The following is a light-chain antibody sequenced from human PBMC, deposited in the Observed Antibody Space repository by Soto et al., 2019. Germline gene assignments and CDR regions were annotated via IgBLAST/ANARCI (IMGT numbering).Light chain of an antibody. CDR3: LQYYTTPYT. CDR2: WAS. V-gene: IGKV4-1*01. CDR1: QSVLYSSNNKNY. J-gene: IGKJ2*01. Sequence: DIVMTQSPDSLAVSLGERATIKGKSSQSVLYSSNNKNYLAWYQQEPGQPPKLLIYWASTRESGVPDRFSGSGSGTDFTLTISSLQAEDVAVYYCLQYYTTPYTFGQGTNLEIK.